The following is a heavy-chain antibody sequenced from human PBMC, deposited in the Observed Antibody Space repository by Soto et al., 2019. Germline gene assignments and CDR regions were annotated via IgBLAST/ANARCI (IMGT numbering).Heavy chain of an antibody. CDR2: IIPIFGTA. D-gene: IGHD2-15*01. V-gene: IGHV1-69*13. CDR1: GCTFSSYA. J-gene: IGHJ6*02. CDR3: ARSRGDCSGGSCYGGFFYYYYGMDV. Sequence: SVKVSFKASGCTFSSYAISWVRQAPGQGLEWMGGIIPIFGTANYAQKFQGRVTITADESTSTAYMELSSLRSEDTAVYYCARSRGDCSGGSCYGGFFYYYYGMDVWGQGTTVTVSS.